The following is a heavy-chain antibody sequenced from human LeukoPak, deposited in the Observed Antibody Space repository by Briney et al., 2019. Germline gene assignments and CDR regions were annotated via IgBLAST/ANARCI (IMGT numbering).Heavy chain of an antibody. J-gene: IGHJ5*02. CDR1: GFSFSDAW. D-gene: IGHD1-26*01. Sequence: GGSLTLSCAASGFSFSDAWMSWVRQAPGMGLEWVGRITIKTDGGTTDYAAPVNGRFTISRDDSKNTLYLQMNSLRAEDTAVYYCAKDWAPGELLLFDNWGQGTLVTVSS. CDR3: AKDWAPGELLLFDN. CDR2: ITIKTDGGTT. V-gene: IGHV3-15*01.